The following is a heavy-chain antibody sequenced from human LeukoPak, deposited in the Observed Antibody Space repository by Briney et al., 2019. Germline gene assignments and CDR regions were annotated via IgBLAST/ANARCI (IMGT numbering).Heavy chain of an antibody. CDR1: GFTLSGSH. CDR3: ARQTNSCHDY. J-gene: IGHJ4*02. V-gene: IGHV3-73*01. D-gene: IGHD2-2*01. Sequence: GGSLRLSCAASGFTLSGSHMHWVRQAPGKGLEWVGHVRRNYETAYGASVKGRFTISRDDSENTAYLHTNNPKTEDTAIYFCARQTNSCHDYWGQGTLVTVSS. CDR2: VRRNYET.